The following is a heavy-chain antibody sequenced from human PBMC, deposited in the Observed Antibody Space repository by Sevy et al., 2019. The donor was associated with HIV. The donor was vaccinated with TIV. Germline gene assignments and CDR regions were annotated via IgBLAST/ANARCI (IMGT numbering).Heavy chain of an antibody. V-gene: IGHV3-23*01. CDR1: GFTSSNYA. CDR3: AKDRIWELGDSFDV. Sequence: GGSLRLSCAASGFTSSNYAMSWVRQAPGKGLKWVSGLSGSGGSIYYADSVKGRFTISRDNSRNTLYLQMNSLRAEDTAVYYCAKDRIWELGDSFDVRGQRTMVTVS. CDR2: LSGSGGSI. J-gene: IGHJ3*01. D-gene: IGHD1-26*01.